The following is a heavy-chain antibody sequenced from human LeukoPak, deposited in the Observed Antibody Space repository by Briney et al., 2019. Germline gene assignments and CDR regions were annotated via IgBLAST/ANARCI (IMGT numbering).Heavy chain of an antibody. V-gene: IGHV3-30*03. CDR2: ISYDGSNK. Sequence: QPGGSLRLSCAASGFSFSNYGMHWVRQAPGKGLEWVSVISYDGSNKYYADSVKGRFTISRDNSKNTLYLQMNSLRAEDTAVYYCARWDDYGAPGYFQHWGQGTLVTVSS. D-gene: IGHD4-17*01. J-gene: IGHJ1*01. CDR3: ARWDDYGAPGYFQH. CDR1: GFSFSNYG.